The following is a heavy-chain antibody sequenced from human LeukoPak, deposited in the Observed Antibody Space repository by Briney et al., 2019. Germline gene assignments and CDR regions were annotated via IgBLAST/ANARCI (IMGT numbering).Heavy chain of an antibody. Sequence: SVKVSCKASGGTFSSYAISWVRQAPGQGLEWMGGIIPIFGTTNYAHKLQGRVTITADESTSTAYMELSSLRSEDTAVYYCARNRDGYNYFWFDPWGQGTLVTVSS. CDR3: ARNRDGYNYFWFDP. J-gene: IGHJ5*02. CDR1: GGTFSSYA. V-gene: IGHV1-69*01. D-gene: IGHD5-24*01. CDR2: IIPIFGTT.